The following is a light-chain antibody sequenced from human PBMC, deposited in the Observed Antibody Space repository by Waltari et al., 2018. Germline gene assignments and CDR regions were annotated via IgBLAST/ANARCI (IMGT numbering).Light chain of an antibody. CDR2: AAS. Sequence: SVLTQSPASLSLSPGERATLSCRASQSVGRDLAWYQQYPGQSPRLFTYAASYRVTGIPARFSGSGSGTDFTLTIGSPEPEDFAVYFCQHRNIWPRGLTFGQGTRLEIK. V-gene: IGKV3-11*01. CDR3: QHRNIWPRGLT. J-gene: IGKJ5*01. CDR1: QSVGRD.